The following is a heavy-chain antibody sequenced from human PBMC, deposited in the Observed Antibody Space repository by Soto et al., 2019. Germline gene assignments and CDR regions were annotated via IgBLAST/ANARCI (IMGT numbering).Heavy chain of an antibody. D-gene: IGHD3-3*01. CDR3: ARALYYDFWSGLLPDV. CDR2: IYYSGST. V-gene: IGHV4-61*01. Sequence: SETLSLTCTVSGGSVSSGSYYWSWIRQPPGKGLEWIGYIYYSGSTNYNPSLKSRVTISVDTSKNQFSLELSSLRSEDTAVYYCARALYYDFWSGLLPDVWGQGTTVTVSS. J-gene: IGHJ6*02. CDR1: GGSVSSGSYY.